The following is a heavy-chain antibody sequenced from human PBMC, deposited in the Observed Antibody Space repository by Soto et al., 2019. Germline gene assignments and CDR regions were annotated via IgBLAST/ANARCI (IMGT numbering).Heavy chain of an antibody. CDR2: ISYDGSDK. CDR3: AKAREDYDSCGYLDY. V-gene: IGHV3-30*18. CDR1: GFTFTTYG. D-gene: IGHD3-22*01. Sequence: QVQLVESGGGVVQPGRSLRLSCATSGFTFTTYGMHWVRQGPGKGLEWVAVISYDGSDKYYADSVKGRFTISRDNSKNTLYLQMSSLRAEDTAVYYCAKAREDYDSCGYLDYWGQGTLVTVSS. J-gene: IGHJ4*02.